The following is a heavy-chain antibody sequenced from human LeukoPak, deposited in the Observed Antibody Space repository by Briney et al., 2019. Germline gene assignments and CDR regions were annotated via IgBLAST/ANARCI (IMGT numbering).Heavy chain of an antibody. J-gene: IGHJ4*02. D-gene: IGHD6-13*01. CDR2: INPNSGGT. Sequence: GASVKVSCKASGYTFTGYYMHWVRQAPGQGLEWMGWINPNSGGTSYAQKFQGRVTMTRDTSISTAYMELSRLRSDDTAVYYCASALIAAAGTVFDYWGQGTLVTVSS. CDR3: ASALIAAAGTVFDY. V-gene: IGHV1-2*02. CDR1: GYTFTGYY.